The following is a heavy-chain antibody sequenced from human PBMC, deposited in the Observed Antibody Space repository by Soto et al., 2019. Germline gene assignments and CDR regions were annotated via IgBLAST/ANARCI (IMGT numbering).Heavy chain of an antibody. J-gene: IGHJ3*02. V-gene: IGHV4-59*08. CDR3: ARLIRPEAQDAFDI. CDR1: GGSISSYY. Sequence: QVQLQESGPGLVKPSETLSLTCTVSGGSISSYYWSWIRQPPGKGLEWMGYIYYSGSTNYNPSLKSRVPISVDTSKNQFSLKLSSVTAADTAVYYCARLIRPEAQDAFDIWGQGTMVTVSS. CDR2: IYYSGST.